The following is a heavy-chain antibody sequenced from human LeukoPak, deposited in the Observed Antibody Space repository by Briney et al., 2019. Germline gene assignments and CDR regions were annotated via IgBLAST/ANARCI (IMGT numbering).Heavy chain of an antibody. CDR2: IKSKTDGETT. V-gene: IGHV3-15*01. Sequence: GRTLRLSCAASGFTFSNAWMSWVLQAPGKGLEAFGRIKSKTDGETTDYAAPVKGRFTISRDDSKNTLYLQMNRLKTDDTAVYYCQYYDSSGYYFPDAFDIWGQGTMVTISS. D-gene: IGHD3-22*01. CDR1: GFTFSNAW. J-gene: IGHJ3*02. CDR3: QYYDSSGYYFPDAFDI.